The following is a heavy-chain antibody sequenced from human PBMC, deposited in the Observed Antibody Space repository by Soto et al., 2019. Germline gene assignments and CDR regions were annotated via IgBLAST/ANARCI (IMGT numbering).Heavy chain of an antibody. CDR2: IYHSGSS. Sequence: SETLSLTCAVSGGSISSGGYSWSWIRQPPGKGLEWIGYIYHSGSSYYNPSLKSRVNISVDTSKNQFSLQLSSVTAADTAVYYCARARPDGSRIEPWGKGTRVTVCS. J-gene: IGHJ5*02. D-gene: IGHD6-13*01. CDR3: ARARPDGSRIEP. V-gene: IGHV4-30-2*05. CDR1: GGSISSGGYS.